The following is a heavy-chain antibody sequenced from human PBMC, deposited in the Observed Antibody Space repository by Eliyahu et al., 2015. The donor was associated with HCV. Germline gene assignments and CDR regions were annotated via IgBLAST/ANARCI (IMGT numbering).Heavy chain of an antibody. D-gene: IGHD1-20*01. CDR3: ARDVEYNWNDDALRTYYYYGMDV. V-gene: IGHV3-11*05. CDR2: ISSSSSYT. J-gene: IGHJ6*02. CDR1: GFPFXXYY. Sequence: QVQLVESGGGLVKPGXSLRLSCXASGFPFXXYYXSWIXPAPGKGLEWVSYISSSSSYTNYADSVKGRFTISRDNAKNSLYLQMNSLRAEDTAVYYCARDVEYNWNDDALRTYYYYGMDVWGQGTTVTVSS.